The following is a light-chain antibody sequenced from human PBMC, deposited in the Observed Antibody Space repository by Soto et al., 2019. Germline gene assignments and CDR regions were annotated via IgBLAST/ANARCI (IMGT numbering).Light chain of an antibody. CDR2: DAS. CDR1: QSVSSY. CDR3: QQRSDWPT. Sequence: EIELTQSPGTLSLSPGERATLSCRASQSVSSYLAWYQQKGGQAPRLLIYDASNRATGIPARFSGSGSGTDFTLTISRLEPEDFAVYYCQQRSDWPTFGGGTKVEIK. J-gene: IGKJ4*01. V-gene: IGKV3-11*01.